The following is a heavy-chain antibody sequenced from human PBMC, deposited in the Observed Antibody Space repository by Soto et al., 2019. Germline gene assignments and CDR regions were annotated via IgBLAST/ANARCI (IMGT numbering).Heavy chain of an antibody. V-gene: IGHV1-58*01. CDR1: GFTFTSSA. Sequence: SVKVSCKASGFTFTSSAVQWVRQARGQRLEWIGWIVVGSGNTNYAQKFQERVTITRDMSTSTAYMELSSLRSEDTAVYYCAADLGSSSPYYYYGMDVWGQGTTVTVSS. D-gene: IGHD6-6*01. J-gene: IGHJ6*02. CDR2: IVVGSGNT. CDR3: AADLGSSSPYYYYGMDV.